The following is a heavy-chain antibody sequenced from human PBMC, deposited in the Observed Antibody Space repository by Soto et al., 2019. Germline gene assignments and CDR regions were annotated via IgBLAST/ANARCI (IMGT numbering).Heavy chain of an antibody. D-gene: IGHD3-10*01. CDR2: INPNSGGT. CDR3: ARARRSGASPFDAFDI. CDR1: GYTFTGYY. V-gene: IGHV1-2*04. Sequence: RASVKVSCKASGYTFTGYYMHWVRQAPGQGLEWMGWINPNSGGTNYAQKFQGWVTMTRDTSISTAYMELSRLRSDDTAVYYCARARRSGASPFDAFDIWGQGTMVTVSS. J-gene: IGHJ3*02.